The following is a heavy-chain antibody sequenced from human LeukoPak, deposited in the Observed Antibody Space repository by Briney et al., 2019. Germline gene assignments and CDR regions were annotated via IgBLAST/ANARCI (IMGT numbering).Heavy chain of an antibody. CDR1: GFTFSNYA. D-gene: IGHD2-15*01. CDR2: ISASGGST. J-gene: IGHJ4*02. CDR3: AKPSSAATPGY. Sequence: PGGSLRLSCAASGFTFSNYAMSWVRQAPGKGLEWVSGISASGGSTYYADAVKGRFTISKDNSKSTLFLQMNSLRADDTAVYYCAKPSSAATPGYWGQGTLVTVSS. V-gene: IGHV3-23*01.